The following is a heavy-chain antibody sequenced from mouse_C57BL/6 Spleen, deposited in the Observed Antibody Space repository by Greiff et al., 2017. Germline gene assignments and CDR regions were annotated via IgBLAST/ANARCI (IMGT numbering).Heavy chain of an antibody. V-gene: IGHV5-17*01. J-gene: IGHJ2*01. CDR2: ISSGSSTI. D-gene: IGHD1-1*01. CDR1: GFTFSDYG. Sequence: DVMLVESGGGLVKPGGSLKLSCAASGFTFSDYGMHWVRQAPEKGLEWVAYISSGSSTIYYADTVKGRFTISRDNAKNTLFLQMTSLRSEDTAMYYGARHAYYYGRSCDFDYWGQGTTLTVSS. CDR3: ARHAYYYGRSCDFDY.